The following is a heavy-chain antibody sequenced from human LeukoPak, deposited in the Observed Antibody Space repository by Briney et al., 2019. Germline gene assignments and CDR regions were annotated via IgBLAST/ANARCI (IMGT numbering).Heavy chain of an antibody. CDR1: GSRFTSYW. J-gene: IGHJ4*02. Sequence: GEPRNISCKASGSRFTSYWIGGVRQLPGKGLRWLGYICPGDSDPRYSPSFQGHVTISADKSINTAYRQWSSLKASDTAIYYCARRGEAMHPFDYWGQGTLVTVSS. V-gene: IGHV5-51*01. D-gene: IGHD3-16*01. CDR2: ICPGDSDP. CDR3: ARRGEAMHPFDY.